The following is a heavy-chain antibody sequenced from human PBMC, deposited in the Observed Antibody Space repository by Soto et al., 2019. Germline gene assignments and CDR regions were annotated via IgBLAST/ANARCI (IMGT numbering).Heavy chain of an antibody. D-gene: IGHD6-13*01. CDR1: GFTFSGDW. J-gene: IGHJ6*02. CDR3: AREGSSWYNSYYYGMDV. Sequence: GVSLGLSCTASGFTFSGDWMQWVRHSPLNGLAWVSRINSDGSSTSYADSVKGRFTISRDNAKNTLYLQMNSLRAEDTAVYYCAREGSSWYNSYYYGMDVWGQGTTVTGSS. CDR2: INSDGSST. V-gene: IGHV3-74*01.